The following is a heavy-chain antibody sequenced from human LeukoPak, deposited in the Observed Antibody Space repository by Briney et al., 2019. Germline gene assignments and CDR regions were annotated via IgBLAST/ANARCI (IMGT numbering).Heavy chain of an antibody. CDR1: GFTFSSYS. V-gene: IGHV3-74*01. CDR2: IKTDGSIT. J-gene: IGHJ2*01. Sequence: GGSLRLSCAASGFTFSSYSMNWVRQAPGKGPVWVSRIKTDGSITDYADSVKGRFTISRDNAKNSLYLQMNSLRAEDTALYYCARNGRPIVVEWYFDLWGRGTLVTVSS. CDR3: ARNGRPIVVEWYFDL. D-gene: IGHD3-22*01.